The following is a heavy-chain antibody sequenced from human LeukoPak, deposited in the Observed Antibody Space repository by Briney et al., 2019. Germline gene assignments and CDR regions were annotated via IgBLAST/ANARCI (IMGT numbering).Heavy chain of an antibody. CDR1: GFTFSSYA. CDR2: ISGSGGST. V-gene: IGHV3-23*01. D-gene: IGHD6-13*01. J-gene: IGHJ4*02. Sequence: GGSLRLSCAASGFTFSSYAMSWVRQAPGKGLEWVSAISGSGGSTYYADSVKGRFTISRDNSKNTLYLQMNSLRAEDTAVYYCGKSVTSEGVAAAGTLAVGYFDYWGQGTLVTVSS. CDR3: GKSVTSEGVAAAGTLAVGYFDY.